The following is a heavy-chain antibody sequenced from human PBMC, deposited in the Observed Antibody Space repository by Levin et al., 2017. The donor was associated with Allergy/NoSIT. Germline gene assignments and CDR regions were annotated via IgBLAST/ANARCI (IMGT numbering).Heavy chain of an antibody. CDR2: ISYDGSNK. CDR1: GFTFSRHG. D-gene: IGHD3-9*01. CDR3: AKDHITAARYYDILTGDYYFDY. Sequence: GGSLRLSCAASGFTFSRHGMHWVRQAPGKGLEWVAVISYDGSNKYYADSVKGRFTISRDNSKNTLYLQMNSLRAEDSAVYYCAKDHITAARYYDILTGDYYFDYWGQGTLVTVSS. J-gene: IGHJ4*02. V-gene: IGHV3-30*18.